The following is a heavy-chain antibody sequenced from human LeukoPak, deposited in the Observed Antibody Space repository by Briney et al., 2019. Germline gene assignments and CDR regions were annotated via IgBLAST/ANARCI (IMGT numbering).Heavy chain of an antibody. CDR2: IYPGDSDT. D-gene: IGHD3-22*01. CDR1: GYXXTSYW. V-gene: IGHV5-51*01. CDR3: ARPRSHSSGSIDY. Sequence: IXXXXSGYXXTSYWXXXXRQMXGKGXXWXXIIYPGDSDTRYSPSFQGQVPISADKSISTAYLQWSSLKASDTAMYYCARPRSHSSGSIDYWGQGTLVTVSS. J-gene: IGHJ4*02.